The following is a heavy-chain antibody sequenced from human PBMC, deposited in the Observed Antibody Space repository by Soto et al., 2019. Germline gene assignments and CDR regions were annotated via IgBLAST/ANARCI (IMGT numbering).Heavy chain of an antibody. Sequence: QVQLVESGGGVVQPGRSLRLSCAASGFTFSSYAMHWVRQAPGKGLEWVAVISYDGSNKYYADSVKGRFTISRDNSKKPLYLQMNSLRAEETAVYYCARDPPAWIFGVVINYGMDVWGQGTTVTVSS. D-gene: IGHD3-3*01. CDR3: ARDPPAWIFGVVINYGMDV. CDR1: GFTFSSYA. V-gene: IGHV3-30-3*01. J-gene: IGHJ6*02. CDR2: ISYDGSNK.